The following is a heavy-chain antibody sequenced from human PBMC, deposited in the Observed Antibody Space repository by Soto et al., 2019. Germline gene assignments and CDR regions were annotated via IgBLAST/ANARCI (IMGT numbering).Heavy chain of an antibody. CDR1: GFTFSNYG. V-gene: IGHV3-30*03. CDR2: ITKNGRNK. Sequence: ESGGGVVQPGGSLRLSCAASGFTFSNYGMHWVRQAPGKGLEWVADITKNGRNKDYADSVKCRLAISRDNSKNTLELQMNSLRVEDTAMYYCGRCNGDDCHSPFDYWGQGTLVTVSS. J-gene: IGHJ4*02. D-gene: IGHD2-8*01. CDR3: GRCNGDDCHSPFDY.